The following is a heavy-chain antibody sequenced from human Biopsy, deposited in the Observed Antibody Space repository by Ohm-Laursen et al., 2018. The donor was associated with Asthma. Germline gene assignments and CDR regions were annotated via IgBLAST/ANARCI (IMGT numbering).Heavy chain of an antibody. CDR2: LIPVLGTP. CDR1: GDSFNNFA. J-gene: IGHJ6*02. Sequence: GSSVKVSCKASGDSFNNFAISWVRQAPGQGLEWVGGLIPVLGTPDHAQMFEGRVTITADESTSTAYMELSSLRSEDTAVYYCARGYSGTDRIVYYYSGLEVWGQGTTVTVSS. CDR3: ARGYSGTDRIVYYYSGLEV. D-gene: IGHD5-12*01. V-gene: IGHV1-69*01.